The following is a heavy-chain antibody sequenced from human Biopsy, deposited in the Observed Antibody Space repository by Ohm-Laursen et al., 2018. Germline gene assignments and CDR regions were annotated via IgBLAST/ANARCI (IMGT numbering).Heavy chain of an antibody. CDR2: INPNNGGT. Sequence: ASVKVSCKASGYNFTAYYMQWVRQAPGQGLEWMGWINPNNGGTNYAHKFQGRVTMTRDTSISTAYMHLSGLTSDDTAVYYCARLAYSEYRRDPLDVWGQGTMVTVSS. V-gene: IGHV1-2*02. D-gene: IGHD5-18*01. CDR3: ARLAYSEYRRDPLDV. CDR1: GYNFTAYY. J-gene: IGHJ3*01.